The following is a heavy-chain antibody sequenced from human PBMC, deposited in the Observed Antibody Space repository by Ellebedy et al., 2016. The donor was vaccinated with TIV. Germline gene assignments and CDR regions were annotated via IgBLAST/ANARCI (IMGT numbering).Heavy chain of an antibody. CDR3: ARTAYYGMDV. CDR2: INHNSGGT. CDR1: GYTFTSYY. Sequence: AASVKVSCKASGYTFTSYYMHWVRQAPGQGLEWMGWINHNSGGTNYAQKFQGRVTMTRDTSITTVYMELSRLRSDDTAVYYCARTAYYGMDVWGQGTTVTVSS. J-gene: IGHJ6*02. V-gene: IGHV1-2*02.